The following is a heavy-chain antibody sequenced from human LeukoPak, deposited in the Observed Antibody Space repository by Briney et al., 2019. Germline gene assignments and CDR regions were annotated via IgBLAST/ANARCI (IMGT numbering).Heavy chain of an antibody. Sequence: SVKVSCKASGGTFSSYAISWVRQAPGQGLEWMGGIIPIFGTANYAQKFQGRVTITAYESTSTAYMELSSLRSEDTAVYYCARRIVVPATYYYYYYGMDVWGQGTTVTVSS. J-gene: IGHJ6*02. D-gene: IGHD2-2*01. V-gene: IGHV1-69*01. CDR1: GGTFSSYA. CDR2: IIPIFGTA. CDR3: ARRIVVPATYYYYYYGMDV.